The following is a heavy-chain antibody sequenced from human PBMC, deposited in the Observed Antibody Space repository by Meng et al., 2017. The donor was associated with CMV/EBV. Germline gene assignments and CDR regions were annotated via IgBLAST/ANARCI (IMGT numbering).Heavy chain of an antibody. D-gene: IGHD3-16*01. CDR1: GDSVSGNSAA. V-gene: IGHV6-1*01. CDR3: AVNVGGAFDY. J-gene: IGHJ4*02. Sequence: QEQRQQPGPGMLKPPRTLPLTVAISGDSVSGNSAAWNWIRQSPSRGLEWLGRTYYRSKWYNDYAVSVKSRITINPDTSKNQFSLQLNSVTPEDTAVYYCAVNVGGAFDYWGQGTLVTVSS. CDR2: TYYRSKWYN.